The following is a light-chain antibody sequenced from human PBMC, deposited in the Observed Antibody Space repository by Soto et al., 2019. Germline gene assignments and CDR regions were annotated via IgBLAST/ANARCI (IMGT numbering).Light chain of an antibody. J-gene: IGKJ4*01. V-gene: IGKV3-11*01. CDR1: QSVGSY. CDR2: DAS. Sequence: DIVLIQSPATLSLSPGERATLSCRASQSVGSYLAWYQHKPGQAPRLLISDASNRATGIPARFSGSGSETDFTLTISSLEPEDSAVYYCQQRSNWPSLTFGGGTKVDIK. CDR3: QQRSNWPSLT.